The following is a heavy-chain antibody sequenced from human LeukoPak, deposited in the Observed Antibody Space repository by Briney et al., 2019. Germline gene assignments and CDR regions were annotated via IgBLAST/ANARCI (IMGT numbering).Heavy chain of an antibody. D-gene: IGHD3-22*01. CDR2: ISVSGGTT. J-gene: IGHJ4*02. CDR3: AKGGTYYYDSSGHFYFDY. Sequence: GGTLRLSCAASGFTFSSYGMSWVRQAPGKGLEWVSAISVSGGTTYYADSVKGRLTISRDNSKNTLYLRLNSLRAEDTAVYYCAKGGTYYYDSSGHFYFDYWGQGTLVTVSS. V-gene: IGHV3-23*01. CDR1: GFTFSSYG.